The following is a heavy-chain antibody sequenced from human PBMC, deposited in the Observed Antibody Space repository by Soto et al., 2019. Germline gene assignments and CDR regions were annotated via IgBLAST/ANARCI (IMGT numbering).Heavy chain of an antibody. V-gene: IGHV4-31*03. Sequence: TSETLSLTCTVSGGSIRSGGYYLSWNSPHPGEGLEWIGYIYYSGSTYYNPSLKSRVTISVDTSKNQFSLKLSSVTAADTAVYYCARDNFSMGYSGYDVWFDPWGQGPPVTV. J-gene: IGHJ5*02. CDR2: IYYSGST. CDR3: ARDNFSMGYSGYDVWFDP. D-gene: IGHD5-12*01. CDR1: GGSIRSGGYY.